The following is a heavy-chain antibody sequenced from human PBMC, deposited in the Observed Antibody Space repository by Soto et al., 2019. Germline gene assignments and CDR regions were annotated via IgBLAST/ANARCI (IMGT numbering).Heavy chain of an antibody. D-gene: IGHD6-13*01. CDR1: GFTFSSYA. Sequence: GGSLRLSCAASGFTFSSYAMSWVRQAPGKGLEWVSATSGSGGSTYYADSVKGRFTISRDNSKNTLYLQMNSLRAEDTAVYYCAKDDGEGQYSSSWYGYFDYWGQGTLVTVSS. V-gene: IGHV3-23*01. CDR3: AKDDGEGQYSSSWYGYFDY. CDR2: TSGSGGST. J-gene: IGHJ4*02.